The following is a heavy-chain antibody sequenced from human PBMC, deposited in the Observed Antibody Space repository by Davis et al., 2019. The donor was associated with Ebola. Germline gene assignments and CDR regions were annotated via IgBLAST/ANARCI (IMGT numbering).Heavy chain of an antibody. V-gene: IGHV4-61*08. CDR2: IYYSGST. CDR1: GGSISSGDYY. CDR3: ARSGLDWLLWPPDV. D-gene: IGHD3-9*01. J-gene: IGHJ6*02. Sequence: MPSETLSLTCTVSGGSISSGDYYWSWIRQPPGKGLEWIGYIYYSGSTNYNPSLKSRVTISVDTSKNQFSLKLSSVTAADTAVYYCARSGLDWLLWPPDVWGQGTTVTVSS.